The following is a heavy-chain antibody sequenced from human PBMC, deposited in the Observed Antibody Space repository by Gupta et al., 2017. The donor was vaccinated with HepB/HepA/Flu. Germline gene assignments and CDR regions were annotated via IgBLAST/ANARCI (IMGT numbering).Heavy chain of an antibody. D-gene: IGHD3-22*01. Sequence: QVQLVQSGAEVKKPGASVKVSCKASGYTFTSYGISWVRQAPGQGLEWMGWISAYNGNTNYAQKLQGRVTMTTDTSTSTAYMELRSLRSDDTAVYYCARDSTDYYDSSGYPEDAFDIWGQGTMVTVSS. CDR3: ARDSTDYYDSSGYPEDAFDI. CDR1: GYTFTSYG. CDR2: ISAYNGNT. J-gene: IGHJ3*02. V-gene: IGHV1-18*01.